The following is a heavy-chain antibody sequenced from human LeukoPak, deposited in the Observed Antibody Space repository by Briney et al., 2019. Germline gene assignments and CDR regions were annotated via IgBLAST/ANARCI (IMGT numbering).Heavy chain of an antibody. CDR3: AKGGKRIMCPKSCYED. CDR2: INPSGGST. Sequence: ASVKVSCKASGYTFTSYYMHWVRQAPGQGLEWMGIINPSGGSTSYAQKFQGRVTMTRDTSTSTVYMELSSLRSEDTAVYYCAKGGKRIMCPKSCYEDWGQGTLVTVSS. D-gene: IGHD2-15*01. V-gene: IGHV1-46*01. J-gene: IGHJ4*02. CDR1: GYTFTSYY.